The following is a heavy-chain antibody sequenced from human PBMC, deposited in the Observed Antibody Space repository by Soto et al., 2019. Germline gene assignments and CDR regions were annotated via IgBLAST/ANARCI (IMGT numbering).Heavy chain of an antibody. CDR1: GFTFSSYA. Sequence: QVQLVESGGGVVQPGRSLRLSCAASGFTFSSYAMHWVHQAPGKGLAWGAVISYDGSNKYYADSVKGRFTISRDNSKNTLYLQMNSLRADDTAVYYCARDDPLAVAGTYVEYWGQGTLVTVSS. V-gene: IGHV3-30-3*01. J-gene: IGHJ4*02. CDR2: ISYDGSNK. CDR3: ARDDPLAVAGTYVEY. D-gene: IGHD6-19*01.